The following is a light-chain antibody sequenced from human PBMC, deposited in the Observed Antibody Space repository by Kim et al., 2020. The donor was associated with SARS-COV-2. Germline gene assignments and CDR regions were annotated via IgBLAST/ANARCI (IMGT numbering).Light chain of an antibody. CDR3: QQYNNWPPT. CDR2: GAS. J-gene: IGKJ1*01. V-gene: IGKV3-15*01. CDR1: QSVSSN. Sequence: EIVMTQSPATLSVSPGERATLSCRASQSVSSNLAWYQQKPGQAPRLLIYGASTRATGIPASFSGSGSGTEFTLTISSLQSEDFAVYYCQQYNNWPPTFGQGTQVEIK.